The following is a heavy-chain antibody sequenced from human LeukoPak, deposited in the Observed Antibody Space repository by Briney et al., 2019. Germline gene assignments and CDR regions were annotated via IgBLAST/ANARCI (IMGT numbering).Heavy chain of an antibody. CDR2: VIPMLRTA. Sequence: GASVTVSFTASGGNFTFDALSWVRQAHGQGLEWMGAVIPMLRTANYANKFQDRVKTFSDKTTGTVFMELRRLRSAATAAFYSARNVVVVTAIDYDYNDIDVWGKGTTITVTS. CDR1: GGNFTFDA. V-gene: IGHV1-69*10. D-gene: IGHD2-21*02. J-gene: IGHJ6*03. CDR3: ARNVVVVTAIDYDYNDIDV.